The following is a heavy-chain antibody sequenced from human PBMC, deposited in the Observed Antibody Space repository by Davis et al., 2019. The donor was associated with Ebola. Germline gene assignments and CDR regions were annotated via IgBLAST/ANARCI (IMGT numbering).Heavy chain of an antibody. D-gene: IGHD4-23*01. Sequence: ASVKGSCKASGYTFTDYAIHWGRQAPGQGLEWMGWVSRTTGGTNYEPKFQGMVTMNTDTSITTADMALSSLASDDTAVYYCARGYGGDPGSVCWGQGTLVTVSS. CDR1: GYTFTDYA. V-gene: IGHV1-2*02. J-gene: IGHJ4*02. CDR2: VSRTTGGT. CDR3: ARGYGGDPGSVC.